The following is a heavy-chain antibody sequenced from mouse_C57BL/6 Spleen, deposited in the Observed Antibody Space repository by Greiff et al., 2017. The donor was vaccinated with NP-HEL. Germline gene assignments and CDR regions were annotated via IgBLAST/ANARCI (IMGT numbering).Heavy chain of an antibody. CDR3: TRSGTYYSNYYYAMDY. Sequence: VKLMESGAELVRPGASVTLSCKASGYTFTDYEMHWVKQTPVHGLEWIGAIDPETGGTAYNQKFKGKAILTADKSSSTAYMELRSLTSEDSAVYYCTRSGTYYSNYYYAMDYWGQGTSVTVSS. CDR1: GYTFTDYE. CDR2: IDPETGGT. V-gene: IGHV1-15*01. D-gene: IGHD2-5*01. J-gene: IGHJ4*01.